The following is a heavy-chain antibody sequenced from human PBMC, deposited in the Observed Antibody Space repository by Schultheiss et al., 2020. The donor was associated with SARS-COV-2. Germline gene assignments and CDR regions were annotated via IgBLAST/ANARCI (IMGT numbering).Heavy chain of an antibody. Sequence: GGSLRLSCAASGFTFSSYAMHWVRQAPGKGLEWVAVMWYDGSNKYYADSVKGRFTISRDNSKNTADLQMNSLRAEDTAMYYCARDLPYSRSSFPTDYWGQGTLVTVSS. CDR2: MWYDGSNK. V-gene: IGHV3-30*07. CDR3: ARDLPYSRSSFPTDY. CDR1: GFTFSSYA. J-gene: IGHJ4*02. D-gene: IGHD6-6*01.